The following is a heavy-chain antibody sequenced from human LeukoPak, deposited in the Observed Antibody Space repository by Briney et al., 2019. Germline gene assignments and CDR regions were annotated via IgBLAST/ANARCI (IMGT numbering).Heavy chain of an antibody. V-gene: IGHV4-59*01. J-gene: IGHJ4*02. CDR2: IYHSGST. CDR3: ARLLYCTNGVCLEDY. D-gene: IGHD2-8*01. CDR1: GGSISTYY. Sequence: SETLSLTCTVSGGSISTYYWNWIRQPPGKGLEWIGYIYHSGSTNYNPSLQSRVTISVDTSKNQFSLNLNSVTAADTAVYYCARLLYCTNGVCLEDYWGQGTLVTVSS.